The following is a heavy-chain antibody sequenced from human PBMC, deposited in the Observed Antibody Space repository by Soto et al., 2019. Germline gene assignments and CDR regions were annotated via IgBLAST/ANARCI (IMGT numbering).Heavy chain of an antibody. J-gene: IGHJ4*02. CDR1: GGSISSSSYY. D-gene: IGHD2-21*02. CDR3: ARHAPEHIVVVTAIRPFDY. V-gene: IGHV4-39*01. CDR2: IYYSGST. Sequence: PSETLSLTCTVSGGSISSSSYYWGWIRQPPGKGQEWIGSIYYSGSTYYKPSLKSRVTISVDTSKNQFSLKLSSVTAADTAVYYCARHAPEHIVVVTAIRPFDYWGQGTLVTVSS.